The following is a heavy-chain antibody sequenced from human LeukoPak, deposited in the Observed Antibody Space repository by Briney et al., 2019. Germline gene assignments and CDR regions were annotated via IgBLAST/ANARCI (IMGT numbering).Heavy chain of an antibody. D-gene: IGHD3-9*01. CDR1: GGSISSYY. J-gene: IGHJ4*02. CDR2: IYYSGST. CDR3: ARGNYDILTGYYWSPYFDY. Sequence: PSETLSLTRTVSGGSISSYYWSWIRQPPGKGLEWIGYIYYSGSTNYNPSLKSRVTISVDTSKNQFSLKLSSVTAADTAVYYCARGNYDILTGYYWSPYFDYWGQGTLVTVSS. V-gene: IGHV4-59*01.